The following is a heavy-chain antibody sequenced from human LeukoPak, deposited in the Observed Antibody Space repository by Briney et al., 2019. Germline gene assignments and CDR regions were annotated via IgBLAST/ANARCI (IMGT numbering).Heavy chain of an antibody. CDR1: GGSISSYY. CDR2: IYYSGST. Sequence: SETLSLTCTVSGGSISSYYWSWIRQPPGKGLEWNGCIYYSGSTNYNPSLKSRVTISVDTPKNQFSLKLSSVTAADTAVYYCARAKVGYSSSWYTSDYWGQGTLVTVSS. V-gene: IGHV4-59*01. CDR3: ARAKVGYSSSWYTSDY. D-gene: IGHD6-13*01. J-gene: IGHJ4*02.